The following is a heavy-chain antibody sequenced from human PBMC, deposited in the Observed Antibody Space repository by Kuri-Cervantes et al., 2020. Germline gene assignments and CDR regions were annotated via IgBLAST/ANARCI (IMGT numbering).Heavy chain of an antibody. CDR1: GFTFSSYA. CDR3: ARSAVNYFDY. CDR2: ISGSGGST. J-gene: IGHJ4*02. Sequence: GESLKISCAASGFTFSSYAMSWVRQAPGKGLEWVSAISGSGGSTYYADSVKGRFTISRDNSKNTLYLQMNSLRVEDTAVYYCARSAVNYFDYWGQGTLVTVSS. V-gene: IGHV3-23*01.